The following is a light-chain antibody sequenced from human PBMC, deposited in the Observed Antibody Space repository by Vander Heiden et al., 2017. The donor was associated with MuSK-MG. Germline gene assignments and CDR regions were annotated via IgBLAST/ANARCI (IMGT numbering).Light chain of an antibody. CDR1: QSISSW. J-gene: IGKJ5*01. CDR2: DAS. CDR3: QQYNSYPIT. V-gene: IGKV1-5*01. Sequence: DLQMTQSPSTLSASVGDRVTITCRASQSISSWLAWYQQKPGKAPKLLIYDASSLESGVPSRFSGSGSGTEFTLTISSLQPDDFATYYCQQYNSYPITFGQGTQLEIK.